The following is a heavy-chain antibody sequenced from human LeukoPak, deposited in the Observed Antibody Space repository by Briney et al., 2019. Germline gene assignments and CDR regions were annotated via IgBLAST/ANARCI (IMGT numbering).Heavy chain of an antibody. CDR2: IRSKAYGGTT. CDR1: GFTFGDYA. J-gene: IGHJ5*02. CDR3: TRMRKYYYDSSGYYYSNSFDP. V-gene: IGHV3-49*04. Sequence: PGRSLRLSCTASGFTFGDYAMSWVRQAPGKGLEWVGFIRSKAYGGTTEYAASVKGRFTISRDDSKSIAYLQMNSLKTEDTAVYYCTRMRKYYYDSSGYYYSNSFDPWGQGTLFTVSS. D-gene: IGHD3-22*01.